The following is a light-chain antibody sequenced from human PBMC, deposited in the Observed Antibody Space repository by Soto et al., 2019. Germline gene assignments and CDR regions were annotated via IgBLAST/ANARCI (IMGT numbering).Light chain of an antibody. J-gene: IGLJ2*01. V-gene: IGLV2-14*01. CDR1: SSDVGGYNY. CDR3: SSYASRSTLV. Sequence: QSALTQPASVSGSPGQSMTISCTGTSSDVGGYNYVSWYQQHPGKAPKLMIYDVSNRPSGVSNRFSGSKSGNTASLTISGLQAEDEADYYCSSYASRSTLVFGGGTKVTVL. CDR2: DVS.